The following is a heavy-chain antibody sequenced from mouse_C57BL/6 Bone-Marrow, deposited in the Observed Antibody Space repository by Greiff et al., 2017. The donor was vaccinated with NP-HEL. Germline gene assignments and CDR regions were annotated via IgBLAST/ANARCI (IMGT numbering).Heavy chain of an antibody. Sequence: VQLQQPGTELVKPGASVKLSCKASGYTFTSYWMHWVKQRPGQGLEWIGNINPSNGGTNYNEKFKSKATLTVDNSSSTAYMQLSSLTSEDSAVYYCARSELAGPYYFDYWGQGTTLTVSS. D-gene: IGHD6-1*01. J-gene: IGHJ2*01. V-gene: IGHV1-53*01. CDR1: GYTFTSYW. CDR2: INPSNGGT. CDR3: ARSELAGPYYFDY.